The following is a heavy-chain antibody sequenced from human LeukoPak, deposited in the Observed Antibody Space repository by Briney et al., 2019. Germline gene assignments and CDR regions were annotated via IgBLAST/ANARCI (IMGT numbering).Heavy chain of an antibody. Sequence: SETLSLTCSVSDGSISSSSYYWGWIRQPPGKGLEWLGSFYDSGGTYYNPSLKSRVTISVDTSKNRFYLKLSSVTAADTAVYYCARIITMVVSLPSHFDYWGQGTLVAVSS. CDR3: ARIITMVVSLPSHFDY. D-gene: IGHD3-22*01. CDR2: FYDSGGT. J-gene: IGHJ4*02. CDR1: DGSISSSSYY. V-gene: IGHV4-39*01.